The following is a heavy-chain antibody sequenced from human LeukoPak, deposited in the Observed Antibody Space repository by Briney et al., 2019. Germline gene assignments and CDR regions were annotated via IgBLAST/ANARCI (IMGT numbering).Heavy chain of an antibody. CDR2: ISSSSSYI. CDR3: ARDFGIYFDWLRTGPFFDY. CDR1: GFTFSSYS. J-gene: IGHJ4*02. Sequence: PGGSLRLSCAASGFTFSSYSMNWVRQAPGKGLEWVSSISSSSSYIYYADSVKGRFTISRDNAKNSLYLQMNSLRAEDTAVYYCARDFGIYFDWLRTGPFFDYWGQGTLVTVSS. D-gene: IGHD3-9*01. V-gene: IGHV3-21*01.